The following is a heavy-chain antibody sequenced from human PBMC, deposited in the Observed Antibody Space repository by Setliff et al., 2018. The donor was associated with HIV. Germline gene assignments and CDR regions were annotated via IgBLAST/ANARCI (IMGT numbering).Heavy chain of an antibody. Sequence: SETLSLTCTVSGSISSSSYYWGWIRQPPGKGLEWIGYIYYSGSTNYNPSLKSRVTISVDTSKNQFSLKLSSVTAADTAVYYCARGPGGSSPNPDHYYYYMDVWGKGTKVTVSS. J-gene: IGHJ6*03. CDR2: IYYSGST. D-gene: IGHD1-26*01. V-gene: IGHV4-61*05. CDR1: GSISSSSYY. CDR3: ARGPGGSSPNPDHYYYYMDV.